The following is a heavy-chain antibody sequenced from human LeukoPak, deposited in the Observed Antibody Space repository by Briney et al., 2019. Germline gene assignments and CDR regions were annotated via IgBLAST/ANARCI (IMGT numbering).Heavy chain of an antibody. Sequence: SETLSLTCAVYGGSFSGYYWSWLRQPPGKGLEWIGEINHSGSTNYNPSLKSRVTISVDTSKNQFSLKLSSVTAADTAVYYCARPLVRGVIRYANTDYWGQGTLVTVSS. CDR2: INHSGST. CDR1: GGSFSGYY. V-gene: IGHV4-34*01. J-gene: IGHJ4*02. D-gene: IGHD3-10*01. CDR3: ARPLVRGVIRYANTDY.